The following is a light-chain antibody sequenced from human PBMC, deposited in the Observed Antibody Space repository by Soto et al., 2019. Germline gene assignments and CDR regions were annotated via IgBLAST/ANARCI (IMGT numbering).Light chain of an antibody. CDR2: GAS. CDR1: QSVSSN. V-gene: IGKV3-15*01. Sequence: EIVMTQSPATLSVSPGERATLSCRASQSVSSNLAWYPQKPGQAPRLLIYGASTRATGIPARFSGSGSGTEFTLTISSLQSEDFAVYYCQQSGVTFGPGTKVDIK. J-gene: IGKJ3*01. CDR3: QQSGVT.